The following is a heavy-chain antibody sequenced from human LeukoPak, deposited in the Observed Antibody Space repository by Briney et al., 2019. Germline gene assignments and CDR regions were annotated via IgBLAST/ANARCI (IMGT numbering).Heavy chain of an antibody. V-gene: IGHV1-24*01. D-gene: IGHD3-9*01. Sequence: ASVKVSCKVSGYTLTELSMHWVRQAPGEGLEWMGGFDPEDGETIYAQKFQGRVTMTEDTSTDTAYMELSSLRSEDTAVYYCATVGYDILTGSDWFDPWGQGTLVTVSS. CDR3: ATVGYDILTGSDWFDP. J-gene: IGHJ5*02. CDR2: FDPEDGET. CDR1: GYTLTELS.